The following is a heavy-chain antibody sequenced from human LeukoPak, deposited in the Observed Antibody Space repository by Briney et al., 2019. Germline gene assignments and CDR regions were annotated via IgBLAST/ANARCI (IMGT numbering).Heavy chain of an antibody. D-gene: IGHD1-26*01. CDR2: IYYSGST. CDR3: ARHGNTWVGATHDAFDI. J-gene: IGHJ3*02. Sequence: SETLSLACTVSGGSISSSSYCWGWIRQPPGKGLEWIGSIYYSGSTYYNPSLKSRVTISVDTSKNQFSLKLSSVTAADTAVYYCARHGNTWVGATHDAFDIWGQGTMVTVSS. V-gene: IGHV4-39*01. CDR1: GGSISSSSYC.